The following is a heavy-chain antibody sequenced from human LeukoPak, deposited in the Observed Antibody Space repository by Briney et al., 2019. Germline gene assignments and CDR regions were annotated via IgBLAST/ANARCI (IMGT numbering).Heavy chain of an antibody. V-gene: IGHV3-30-3*01. CDR3: ANSRTTVTTVDDAFDI. D-gene: IGHD4-17*01. Sequence: GRSLRLSCAASGFTFSSYAMHWVRQAPGKGLEWVAVISYDGSNKYYADSVKGRFTISRDNSKNTLYLQMNSLRAEDTAVYYCANSRTTVTTVDDAFDIWGQGTMVTVSS. J-gene: IGHJ3*02. CDR1: GFTFSSYA. CDR2: ISYDGSNK.